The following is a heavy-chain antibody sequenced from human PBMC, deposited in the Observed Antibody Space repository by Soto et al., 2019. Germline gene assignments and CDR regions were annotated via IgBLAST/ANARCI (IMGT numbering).Heavy chain of an antibody. CDR3: ARGTLGTSGKRWLQQSVIDY. CDR1: GYTFTGYY. D-gene: IGHD2-8*01. Sequence: ASVKVSCKASGYTFTGYYMHWVRQAPGQGLEWMGWINPNSGGTNYAQKFQGRVTMTRDTSISTAYMELSRLRSDDTAVYYCARGTLGTSGKRWLQQSVIDYWGQGTLVTVSS. CDR2: INPNSGGT. V-gene: IGHV1-2*02. J-gene: IGHJ4*02.